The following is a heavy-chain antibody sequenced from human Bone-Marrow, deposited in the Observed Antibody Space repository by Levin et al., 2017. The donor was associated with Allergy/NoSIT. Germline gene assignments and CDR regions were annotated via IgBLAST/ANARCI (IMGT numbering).Heavy chain of an antibody. V-gene: IGHV4-59*01. Sequence: PSQTLSLTCFVSGDSIHGYYWSWIRQPPGKGLEWIGYVYYSGSTNYNPSLKSRLTISVDTAKNQFSLKVSSVTAADTAVYYCARLGKVAAAGPNSYHSMDVWGKGITVTVSS. CDR3: ARLGKVAAAGPNSYHSMDV. CDR1: GDSIHGYY. CDR2: VYYSGST. D-gene: IGHD6-13*01. J-gene: IGHJ6*03.